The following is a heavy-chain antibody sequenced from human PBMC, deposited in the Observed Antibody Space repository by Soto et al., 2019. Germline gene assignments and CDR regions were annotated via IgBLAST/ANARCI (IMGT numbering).Heavy chain of an antibody. Sequence: PGGSLRLSCAASGFTFSSYAMHWVRQAPGKGLERVAVISYDGSNKYYADSVKGRFTISRDNSKNTLYLQMNSLRAEDTAVYYCARDEGGSYFHYYGMDVWGQGTTVTVSS. V-gene: IGHV3-30-3*01. CDR3: ARDEGGSYFHYYGMDV. CDR1: GFTFSSYA. CDR2: ISYDGSNK. D-gene: IGHD1-26*01. J-gene: IGHJ6*02.